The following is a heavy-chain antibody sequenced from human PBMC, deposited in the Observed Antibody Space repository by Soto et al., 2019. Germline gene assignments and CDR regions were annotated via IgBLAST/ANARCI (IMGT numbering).Heavy chain of an antibody. J-gene: IGHJ5*02. CDR3: ARAQRGSGWYPWFDP. CDR1: GFTFSSYA. Sequence: QVQLVESGGGVVQPGRSLRLSCAASGFTFSSYAMHWVRQAPGKGLEWVAVISYDGSNKYYADSVKGRFTISRDNSKNTLYLQMNSLRAEDTAVYYCARAQRGSGWYPWFDPWGQGTLVTVSS. D-gene: IGHD6-19*01. CDR2: ISYDGSNK. V-gene: IGHV3-30-3*01.